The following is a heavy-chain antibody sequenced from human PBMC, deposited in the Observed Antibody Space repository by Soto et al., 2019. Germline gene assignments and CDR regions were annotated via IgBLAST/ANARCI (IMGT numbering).Heavy chain of an antibody. CDR1: GFTFSSYA. J-gene: IGHJ6*02. CDR3: AKLGVSGSYTEYYYYGMDV. CDR2: ISGSGGSA. Sequence: QPGGSLRLSCAASGFTFSSYAMSWVRQAPGKGLEWVSTISGSGGSADHADSVKGRFTISRDNSKNTLYLQMNSLRAEDTAVYYCAKLGVSGSYTEYYYYGMDVWGQGTTVTVSS. V-gene: IGHV3-23*01. D-gene: IGHD1-26*01.